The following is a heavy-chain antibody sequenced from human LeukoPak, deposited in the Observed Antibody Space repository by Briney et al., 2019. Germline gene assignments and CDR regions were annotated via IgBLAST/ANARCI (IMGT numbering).Heavy chain of an antibody. CDR3: ARELDYYGSGSYGY. J-gene: IGHJ4*02. Sequence: SETLSLTCTVSGGSISSYYWSWIRQPPGKGLEWIGYIYYSGSTNYNPSLKSRVTISVDTSKNQFSLKLSSVTAADTAVYYCARELDYYGSGSYGYWGQGTLVIVSS. CDR2: IYYSGST. CDR1: GGSISSYY. V-gene: IGHV4-59*01. D-gene: IGHD3-10*01.